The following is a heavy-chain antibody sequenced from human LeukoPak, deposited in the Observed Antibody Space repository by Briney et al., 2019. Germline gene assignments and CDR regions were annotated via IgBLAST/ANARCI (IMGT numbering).Heavy chain of an antibody. V-gene: IGHV4-30-4*08. CDR3: ARAPRYYDSGSYVDY. D-gene: IGHD3-10*01. CDR1: GGSISSGDYY. J-gene: IGHJ4*02. Sequence: SETLSLTCTVSGGSISSGDYYWSWIRQPPGKGLEWIGYIYYSGSTYYNPSLKSRVTISVDTSKNQFSLKLSSVTAADTAVYYCARAPRYYDSGSYVDYWGQGTLVTVSS. CDR2: IYYSGST.